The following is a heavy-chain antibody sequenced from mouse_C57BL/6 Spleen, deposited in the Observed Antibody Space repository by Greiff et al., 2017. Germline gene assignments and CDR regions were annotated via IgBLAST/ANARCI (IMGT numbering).Heavy chain of an antibody. Sequence: QVQLQQSGAELVRPGTSVKVSCKASGYAFTNYLIEWVKQRPGQGLEWIGVINPGSGGTNYNEKFKGKAKLTADKSSRTAYMQLSSLTSEDSAVYVCARRDYYGSSYAMDYWGQGTSVTVSS. J-gene: IGHJ4*01. CDR3: ARRDYYGSSYAMDY. V-gene: IGHV1-54*01. D-gene: IGHD1-1*01. CDR2: INPGSGGT. CDR1: GYAFTNYL.